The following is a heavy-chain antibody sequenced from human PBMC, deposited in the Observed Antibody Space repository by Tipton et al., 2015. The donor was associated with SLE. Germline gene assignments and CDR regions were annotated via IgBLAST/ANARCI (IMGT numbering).Heavy chain of an antibody. J-gene: IGHJ2*01. CDR1: GASISSGGYY. D-gene: IGHD3-16*01. V-gene: IGHV4-31*03. CDR2: IYHSGNT. Sequence: TLSPTCTVSGASISSGGYYWSWIRQHPGKGLEYIGYIYHSGNTYYNPSLRSRVRISVDTSVNQFSLDLSSVTAADTAVYYCATMGDRWYLHLWGRGTPVTVSS. CDR3: ATMGDRWYLHL.